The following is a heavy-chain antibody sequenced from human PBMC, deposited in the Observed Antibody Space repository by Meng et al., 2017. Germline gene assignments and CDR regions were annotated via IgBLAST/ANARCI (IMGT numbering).Heavy chain of an antibody. CDR3: AHRRGDSREGWFDP. J-gene: IGHJ5*02. CDR2: IYWDDDK. V-gene: IGHV2-5*02. Sequence: QCTLQVLGPSLLTPTLTLPLTCTFSGFSLSTSGVGVGWIRQPPGKALEWLALIYWDDDKRYSPSLKSRLTITKDTSKNQVVLTMTNMDPVDTATYYCAHRRGDSREGWFDPWGQGTLVTVSS. D-gene: IGHD2-21*02. CDR1: GFSLSTSGVG.